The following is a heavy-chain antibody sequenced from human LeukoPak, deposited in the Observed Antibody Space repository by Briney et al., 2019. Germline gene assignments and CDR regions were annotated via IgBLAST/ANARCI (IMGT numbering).Heavy chain of an antibody. Sequence: PGGSLRLSCAASGFTFSSYEMNWVRQAPGKGLEWVSYISSSGSTIYYADSVKGRYTISRDNSKNTLYLQMNSLRAEDTAVYYCAKFSYGFWSGFDPWGQGTLVTVSS. V-gene: IGHV3-48*03. D-gene: IGHD3-3*01. CDR3: AKFSYGFWSGFDP. J-gene: IGHJ5*02. CDR2: ISSSGSTI. CDR1: GFTFSSYE.